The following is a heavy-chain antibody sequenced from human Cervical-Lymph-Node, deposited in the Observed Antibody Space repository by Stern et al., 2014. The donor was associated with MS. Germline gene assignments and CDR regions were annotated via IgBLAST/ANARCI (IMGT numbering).Heavy chain of an antibody. CDR1: GFSLSTSGMC. J-gene: IGHJ5*02. Sequence: QVTLRESGPALVKPTQTLTLTCTFSGFSLSTSGMCVSWIRQPPGKALARLALIDWDDDKYYSTSLKTRLTISKDTSKNQVVLTMTNMDPVDTATYYCARIRDGSNWFDPWGQGTLVTVSS. CDR2: IDWDDDK. CDR3: ARIRDGSNWFDP. D-gene: IGHD5-24*01. V-gene: IGHV2-70*01.